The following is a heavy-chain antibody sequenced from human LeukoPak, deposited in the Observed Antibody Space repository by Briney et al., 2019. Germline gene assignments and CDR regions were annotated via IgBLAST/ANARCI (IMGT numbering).Heavy chain of an antibody. CDR1: GGTFSSYA. V-gene: IGHV1-69*06. CDR3: ASAVGWELLVPSDY. Sequence: GASVKVSCKASGGTFSSYAISWVRQAPGQGLEWMGGIIPIFGTANYAQKFQGRVTITADKSTSTAYMELSSLRSEDTAVYYCASAVGWELLVPSDYWGQGTLVTVSS. J-gene: IGHJ4*02. D-gene: IGHD1-26*01. CDR2: IIPIFGTA.